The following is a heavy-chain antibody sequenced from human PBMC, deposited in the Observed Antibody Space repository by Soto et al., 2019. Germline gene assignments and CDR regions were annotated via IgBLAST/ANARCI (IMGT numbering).Heavy chain of an antibody. D-gene: IGHD2-21*01. J-gene: IGHJ4*02. CDR3: ARQRTTVVIQAYFDH. CDR2: IYYSGRT. Sequence: SETLSLTCIVSGESISSSSYYWGWIRQPPGKGLEWIGSIYYSGRTYYNPSFKSRVTISIDTSKNQFSLKLSYVTATDTAVYYCARQRTTVVIQAYFDHWGQGAMVAVYS. V-gene: IGHV4-39*01. CDR1: GESISSSSYY.